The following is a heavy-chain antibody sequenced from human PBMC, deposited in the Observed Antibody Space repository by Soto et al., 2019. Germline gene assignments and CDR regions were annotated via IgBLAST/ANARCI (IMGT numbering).Heavy chain of an antibody. Sequence: LRLSCAASGFTFSSYEMNWVRQAPGKGLEWVSYISSSGSTIYYADSVKGRFTISRDNAKNSLYLQMNSLRAEDTAVYYCGASSANYYGMDVWGQGTTVTVSS. CDR3: GASSANYYGMDV. V-gene: IGHV3-48*03. D-gene: IGHD1-26*01. CDR2: ISSSGSTI. CDR1: GFTFSSYE. J-gene: IGHJ6*02.